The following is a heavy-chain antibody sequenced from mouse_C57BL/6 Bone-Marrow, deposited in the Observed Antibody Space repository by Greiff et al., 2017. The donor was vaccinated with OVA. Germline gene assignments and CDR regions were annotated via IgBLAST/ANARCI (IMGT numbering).Heavy chain of an antibody. Sequence: VQLQQSGAELARPGASVKLSCKASGYTFTSYGISWVKQRTGQGLEWIGEIYPRSGNTYYNEKFKGKATLTADKSSSTAYMVLRSLTSEDSAVYFCARWALRRGAWFAYWGQGTLVTVSA. V-gene: IGHV1-81*01. CDR3: ARWALRRGAWFAY. CDR2: IYPRSGNT. J-gene: IGHJ3*01. D-gene: IGHD1-2*01. CDR1: GYTFTSYG.